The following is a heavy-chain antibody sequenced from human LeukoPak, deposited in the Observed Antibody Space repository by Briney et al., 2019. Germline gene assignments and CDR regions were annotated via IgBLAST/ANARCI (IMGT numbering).Heavy chain of an antibody. CDR2: INPNNGAT. J-gene: IGHJ5*02. V-gene: IGHV1-2*02. Sequence: ASVKVSCKASGYTFSDYHMHWVRQAPGQGPEWMGSINPNNGATNYAQKFQGRVTMTRDTSISTVYMDLSSLRSDDTAAYYCTREGRPANYYDWFDPWGQGTLVTVSS. CDR3: TREGRPANYYDWFDP. D-gene: IGHD3-10*01. CDR1: GYTFSDYH.